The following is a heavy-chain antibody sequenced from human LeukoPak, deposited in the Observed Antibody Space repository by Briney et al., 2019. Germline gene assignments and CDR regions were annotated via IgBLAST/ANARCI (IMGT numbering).Heavy chain of an antibody. J-gene: IGHJ4*02. CDR3: ANLGKHGLYSDYGRGNY. CDR1: GFTFSSYA. Sequence: GGSLRLSCAASGFTFSSYAMSWVRQAPGKGLEWVSAISGSGGSTYYADSVKGRFTISRDNSKNTLYLQMNSLRAEDTAVYYCANLGKHGLYSDYGRGNYWGQGTLVTVSS. CDR2: ISGSGGST. V-gene: IGHV3-23*01. D-gene: IGHD4-11*01.